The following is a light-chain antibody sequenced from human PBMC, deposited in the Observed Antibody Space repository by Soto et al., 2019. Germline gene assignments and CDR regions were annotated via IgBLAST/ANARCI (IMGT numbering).Light chain of an antibody. CDR1: SSDVGGYNY. J-gene: IGLJ3*02. V-gene: IGLV2-14*01. CDR2: EVS. CDR3: SSYTTSGTPV. Sequence: QSALTQPASVSGSPGQTITISCTGTSSDVGGYNYLSWYQQHPGKAPKVMIYEVSNRPSGVSNRFSGSKSGNTASLTISGLQTEDEADYFCSSYTTSGTPVFGGGTELTV.